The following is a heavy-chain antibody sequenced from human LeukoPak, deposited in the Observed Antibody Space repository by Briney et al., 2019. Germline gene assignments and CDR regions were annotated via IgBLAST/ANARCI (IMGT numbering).Heavy chain of an antibody. D-gene: IGHD3-22*01. J-gene: IGHJ2*01. V-gene: IGHV3-30*18. CDR3: AKNRDRGVPTYYYDSSGSSHFDL. CDR2: ISYDGSNK. Sequence: GGSLRLSCAASGFSFSSYGMHWVRQAPGKGLEWVAVISYDGSNKYYADPVKGRFTISRDNSKNTLYLQMNSLRAEDTAVYYCAKNRDRGVPTYYYDSSGSSHFDLWGRGTLVTVSS. CDR1: GFSFSSYG.